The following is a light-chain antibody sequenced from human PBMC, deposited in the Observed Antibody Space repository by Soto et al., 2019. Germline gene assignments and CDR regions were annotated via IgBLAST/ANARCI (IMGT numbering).Light chain of an antibody. CDR3: QVWDSSSDHYV. Sequence: SYELTQPPSVSVAPGQTARISCGGDNIGTKSVHWYQQEPGQAPVLVIYDDHDRPSGIPERFSGSNSGNTATLTITRVEAGDEADYYCQVWDSSSDHYVFAAGTKVTVL. J-gene: IGLJ1*01. CDR1: NIGTKS. V-gene: IGLV3-21*02. CDR2: DDH.